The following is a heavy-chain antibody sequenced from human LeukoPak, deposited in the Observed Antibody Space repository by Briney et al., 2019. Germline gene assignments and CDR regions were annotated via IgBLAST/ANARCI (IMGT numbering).Heavy chain of an antibody. J-gene: IGHJ4*02. Sequence: SETLSLTCTVSGGSISSSSYYWGWIRQPPGEGLEWIGSIYYSGSTYYNPSLKSRVTISVDTSKNQFSLKLSSVTAADTAVYYCARDRGWKQQLVRGFDYWGQGTLVTVSS. CDR1: GGSISSSSYY. CDR3: ARDRGWKQQLVRGFDY. D-gene: IGHD6-13*01. V-gene: IGHV4-39*02. CDR2: IYYSGST.